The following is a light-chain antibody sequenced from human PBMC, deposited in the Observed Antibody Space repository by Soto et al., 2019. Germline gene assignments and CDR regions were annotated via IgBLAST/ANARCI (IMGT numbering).Light chain of an antibody. CDR2: GVT. V-gene: IGLV2-14*01. J-gene: IGLJ1*01. Sequence: HSALTQPASVSWSPGQSITISCTGTSSDVGAYYSVSWYQHHPGKAPKLIIYGVTNRPSGVSNRFSGSKSGNTASLTISGLQAEDEADYHCSSYTSGSSHYVFGTGTKVTVL. CDR1: SSDVGAYYS. CDR3: SSYTSGSSHYV.